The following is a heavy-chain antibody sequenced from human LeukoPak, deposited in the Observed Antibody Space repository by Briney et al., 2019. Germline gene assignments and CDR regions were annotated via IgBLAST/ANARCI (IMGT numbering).Heavy chain of an antibody. V-gene: IGHV3-23*01. CDR3: AKDGERSLEWSPPLGY. D-gene: IGHD3-3*01. J-gene: IGHJ4*02. Sequence: GGYLRLSCAVSGFTISSYAMSWVRQAQGKGLEWVSAMSGSAGSTYYADSVKGRITISRDNSKNMLYLEMNSLRAEDTAVYYCAKDGERSLEWSPPLGYWGQGTLVTVSS. CDR1: GFTISSYA. CDR2: MSGSAGST.